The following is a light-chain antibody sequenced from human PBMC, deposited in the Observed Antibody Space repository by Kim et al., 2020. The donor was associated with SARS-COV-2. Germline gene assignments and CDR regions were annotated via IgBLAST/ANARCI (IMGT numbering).Light chain of an antibody. V-gene: IGKV3-20*01. CDR3: QQYGSSYT. J-gene: IGKJ2*01. CDR1: QSVRSSY. CDR2: GAS. Sequence: EIVLTQSPGTLSLSPGERATLSCRASQSVRSSYLAWYQQKPGQAPRLLIYGASIRATGIPDRFSGSGSGTDFTLAISRLEPEDFAVYFCQQYGSSYTFGQGTKLEI.